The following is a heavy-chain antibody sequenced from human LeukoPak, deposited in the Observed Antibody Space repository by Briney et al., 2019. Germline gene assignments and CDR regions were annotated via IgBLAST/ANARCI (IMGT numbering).Heavy chain of an antibody. D-gene: IGHD6-19*01. V-gene: IGHV3-23*01. J-gene: IGHJ4*02. CDR2: ISGSGGST. CDR1: GFTFSSYA. Sequence: GGSLRLSCAASGFTFSSYAMTWVRQAPGKGLEWVSAISGSGGSTYYADSVKGRFTISRDNSKNTLYLQMNSLRAEDTAVYYCAKDLAPHSNIAVAGCYFDYWGQGTLVTVSS. CDR3: AKDLAPHSNIAVAGCYFDY.